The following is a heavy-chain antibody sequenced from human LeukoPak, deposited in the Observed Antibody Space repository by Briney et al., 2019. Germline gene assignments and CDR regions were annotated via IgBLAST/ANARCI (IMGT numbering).Heavy chain of an antibody. CDR3: ARDGHEGEWLV. J-gene: IGHJ4*02. V-gene: IGHV4-59*01. CDR2: IYYSGST. CDR1: GGSISSYY. D-gene: IGHD3-3*01. Sequence: PSETLSPTCTVSGGSISSYYWSWIRQPPGKGLEWIGYIYYSGSTNYNPSLKSRVTISVDTSKNQFSLKLSSVTAADTAVYYCARDGHEGEWLVWGQGTLVTVSS.